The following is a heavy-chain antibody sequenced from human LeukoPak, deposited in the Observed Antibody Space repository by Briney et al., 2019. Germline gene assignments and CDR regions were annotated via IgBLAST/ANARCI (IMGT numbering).Heavy chain of an antibody. CDR2: IYPGDSET. CDR1: GYTFTGYW. D-gene: IGHD4-17*01. J-gene: IGHJ4*02. V-gene: IGHV5-51*01. CDR3: ARHAVYGDYAASRTFYFDY. Sequence: GESLKVSCKGSGYTFTGYWIGWVRQMPGKGLEWMAFIYPGDSETRYSPSFQGQVTISVGKSINTAYLQWSSLKASDTATYYCARHAVYGDYAASRTFYFDYWGQGTLVTVSS.